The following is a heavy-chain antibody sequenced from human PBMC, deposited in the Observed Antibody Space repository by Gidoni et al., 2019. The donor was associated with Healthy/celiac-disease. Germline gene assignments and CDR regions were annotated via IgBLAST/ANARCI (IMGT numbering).Heavy chain of an antibody. V-gene: IGHV3-48*02. Sequence: EVQLVEYGGGLVQPGGSLEPTCGASGLTFSSYSMNGVRQAPAKGLEWVSYIISSSSTISYADSVKCRFTISRDNAKNSLYLQMNSLRDEDTAVYYCARRPPIAVAWGFDYWGQGTLVTVSS. CDR1: GLTFSSYS. D-gene: IGHD6-19*01. CDR2: IISSSSTI. J-gene: IGHJ4*02. CDR3: ARRPPIAVAWGFDY.